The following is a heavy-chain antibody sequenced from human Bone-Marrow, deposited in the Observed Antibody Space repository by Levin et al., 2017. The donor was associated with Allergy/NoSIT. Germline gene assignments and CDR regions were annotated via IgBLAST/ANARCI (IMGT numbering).Heavy chain of an antibody. Sequence: SQTLSLPCTVSGASIATSSYYWAWIRQSPGKGLEWIGNLFYSGSTYYNPSLKSRVTISVDTSKNQVFLNLTSVAATDTAIYYCAKGVGWNAGDSWGPGTLVIVSS. CDR1: GASIATSSYY. D-gene: IGHD1-1*01. CDR3: AKGVGWNAGDS. J-gene: IGHJ4*02. CDR2: LFYSGST. V-gene: IGHV4-39*01.